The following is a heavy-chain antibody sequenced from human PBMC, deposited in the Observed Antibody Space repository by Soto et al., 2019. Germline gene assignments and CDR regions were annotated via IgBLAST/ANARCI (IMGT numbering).Heavy chain of an antibody. CDR1: GLTFSSYA. V-gene: IGHV3-23*01. J-gene: IGHJ4*02. D-gene: IGHD2-15*01. CDR3: GKGMVGSTLKPYSLDF. CDR2: ISGSGGST. Sequence: GGPLRLSCAVSGLTFSSYAMSWVRQGPGKGLEWVSTISGSGGSTYYADSVKGRFTISRDNSRDTLCLQMNNRRAEDTAVYYCGKGMVGSTLKPYSLDFWGQGTMLTVCS.